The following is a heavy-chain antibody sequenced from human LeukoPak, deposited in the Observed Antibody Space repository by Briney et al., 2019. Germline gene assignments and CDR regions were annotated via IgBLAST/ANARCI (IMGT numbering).Heavy chain of an antibody. J-gene: IGHJ4*02. Sequence: GESLKISCKGSGYSFTSYWIGWVREMPGKGLEWVGIIYPGDSDTRYSPSFQGQVPISADKSISTAYLQWSSLKASDTAMYYCARLLNVPCPDYWGQGTLVTVSS. CDR2: IYPGDSDT. CDR1: GYSFTSYW. V-gene: IGHV5-51*01. CDR3: ARLLNVPCPDY. D-gene: IGHD2-2*01.